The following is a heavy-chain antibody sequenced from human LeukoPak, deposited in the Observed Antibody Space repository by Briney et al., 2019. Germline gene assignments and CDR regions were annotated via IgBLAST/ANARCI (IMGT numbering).Heavy chain of an antibody. CDR1: GDSVSSNSAG. Sequence: SQTLSLTCDISGDSVSSNSAGWNWIRQSPSRGLEWLGRTYYRSKWYIDYTVSVKSRITINPDTSKNQFSLQLHSVTLEDTAVYYCARARCSSGWFLDYWGQGTLVTDSS. V-gene: IGHV6-1*01. J-gene: IGHJ4*02. D-gene: IGHD6-19*01. CDR2: TYYRSKWYI. CDR3: ARARCSSGWFLDY.